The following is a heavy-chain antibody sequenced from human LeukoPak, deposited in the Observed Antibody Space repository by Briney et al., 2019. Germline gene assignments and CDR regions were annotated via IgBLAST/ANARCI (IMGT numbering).Heavy chain of an antibody. CDR2: IRSKIYGGTT. Sequence: SLRVSCTASGFTFDNYAMSWFRQAPGKGLEWVGFIRSKIYGGTTEYAASVKGRFNISRDDSKSIAYLQMTSLKSEDTAVYYCVRYSGDADYWGQGTLVTVSS. CDR1: GFTFDNYA. J-gene: IGHJ4*02. D-gene: IGHD5-12*01. V-gene: IGHV3-49*03. CDR3: VRYSGDADY.